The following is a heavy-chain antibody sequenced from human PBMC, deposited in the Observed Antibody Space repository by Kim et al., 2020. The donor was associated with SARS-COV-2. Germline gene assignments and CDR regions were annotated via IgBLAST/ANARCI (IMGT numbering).Heavy chain of an antibody. J-gene: IGHJ4*02. CDR3: ARGSLGYCSSTSCYFGYY. V-gene: IGHV3-30*01. Sequence: KGRFTISGDNSKNTLYLQMNSLRAEDTAVYYCARGSLGYCSSTSCYFGYYWGQGTLVTVSS. D-gene: IGHD2-2*01.